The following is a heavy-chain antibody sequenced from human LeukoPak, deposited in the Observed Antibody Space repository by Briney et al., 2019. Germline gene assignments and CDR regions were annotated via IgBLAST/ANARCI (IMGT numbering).Heavy chain of an antibody. V-gene: IGHV3-7*01. D-gene: IGHD1-1*01. CDR3: ARALNLLDPVTLDN. J-gene: IGHJ4*02. Sequence: PGGSLRLSSAASGFTFSSYWMSWVRQAPGKGLEWVANIKQDGSEKYYVDSVKGRFTISRDNAKNSLYLEMDSLRAEDTAVYYCARALNLLDPVTLDNWGQGTLVTVSS. CDR2: IKQDGSEK. CDR1: GFTFSSYW.